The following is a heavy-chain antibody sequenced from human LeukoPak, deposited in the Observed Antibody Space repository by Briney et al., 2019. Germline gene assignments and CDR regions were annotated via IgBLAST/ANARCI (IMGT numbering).Heavy chain of an antibody. J-gene: IGHJ4*02. V-gene: IGHV3-43*02. Sequence: PGGSLRLSCAASGFTFDDYAMHWVRQAPGKGLEWVSLISGDGGSTYYADSVKGRFTISRDNSKNSLYLQMNSLRTEDTALYYCATRGYSYALDYWGQGTPVTVSS. D-gene: IGHD5-18*01. CDR2: ISGDGGST. CDR1: GFTFDDYA. CDR3: ATRGYSYALDY.